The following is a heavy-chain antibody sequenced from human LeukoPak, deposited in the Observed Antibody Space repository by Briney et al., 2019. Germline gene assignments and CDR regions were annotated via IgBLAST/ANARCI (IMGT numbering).Heavy chain of an antibody. D-gene: IGHD5-12*01. J-gene: IGHJ4*02. V-gene: IGHV3-30*02. CDR2: IRYDGSNK. CDR1: GFTFSSYG. Sequence: PGGSLRLSCAASGFTFSSYGMHWVRQAPGKGLEWVAFIRYDGSNKYYADSVKGRFTISRDNSKNTLYLQMNSLRAEDTAVYYCATGAVATPTKGYYFDYWGQGTLVTASS. CDR3: ATGAVATPTKGYYFDY.